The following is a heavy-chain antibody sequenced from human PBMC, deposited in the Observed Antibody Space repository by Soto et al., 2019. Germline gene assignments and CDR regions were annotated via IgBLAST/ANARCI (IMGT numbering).Heavy chain of an antibody. V-gene: IGHV3-74*01. D-gene: IGHD1-1*01. CDR2: IYNDGSRT. Sequence: EEQLVDSGGGLVQPGGSLRLSCAASGFAFSSYWMHWVRQTPGKGPVWVSRIYNDGSRTAYADSVKGRFTNSRDNAKNTMYLQMSSLTVEDTAVYYCARDLSGDTTPYFDLWGQGTLVTVSS. CDR3: ARDLSGDTTPYFDL. J-gene: IGHJ4*02. CDR1: GFAFSSYW.